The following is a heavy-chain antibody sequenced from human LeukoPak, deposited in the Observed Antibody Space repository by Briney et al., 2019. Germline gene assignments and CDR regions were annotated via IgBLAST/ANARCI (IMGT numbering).Heavy chain of an antibody. Sequence: GGSLRLSCAASGFTFSSYWLSWVRQAPGKGLEWVANMNQDGSEKYYVDFVKGRFTISRDNAKNSLYLQMNNLRAEDTAVYYCARGGELLRPADYWGQGTLVTVSS. V-gene: IGHV3-7*01. CDR3: ARGGELLRPADY. CDR2: MNQDGSEK. J-gene: IGHJ4*02. CDR1: GFTFSSYW. D-gene: IGHD1-26*01.